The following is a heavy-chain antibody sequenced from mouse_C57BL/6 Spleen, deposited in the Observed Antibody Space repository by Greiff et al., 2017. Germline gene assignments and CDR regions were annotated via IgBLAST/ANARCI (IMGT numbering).Heavy chain of an antibody. CDR1: GFTFSDYG. Sequence: EVKVVESGGGLVKPGGSLKLSCAASGFTFSDYGMHWVRQAPEKGLEWVAYISSGSSTIYYADTVKGRFTISRDNAKNTLFLQMTSLRSEDTAMYYCARRPFYYDYDGFDYWGQGTTLTVSS. V-gene: IGHV5-17*01. CDR2: ISSGSSTI. J-gene: IGHJ2*01. CDR3: ARRPFYYDYDGFDY. D-gene: IGHD2-4*01.